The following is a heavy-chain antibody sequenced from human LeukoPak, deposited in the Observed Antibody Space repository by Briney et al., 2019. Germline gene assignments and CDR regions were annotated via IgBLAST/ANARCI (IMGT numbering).Heavy chain of an antibody. CDR2: IKQDGSEK. Sequence: GGSLRLSCEDSGFTFSSYWMSWVRQAPGKGLEWLANIKQDGSEKYYVDSVKGRFTISRDNAKNSLYLQMNSLRAEDTAVYYCAREGHSSGSLLSVRDYYYYYYMDVWGKGTTVTVSS. V-gene: IGHV3-7*01. CDR3: AREGHSSGSLLSVRDYYYYYYMDV. J-gene: IGHJ6*03. CDR1: GFTFSSYW. D-gene: IGHD6-19*01.